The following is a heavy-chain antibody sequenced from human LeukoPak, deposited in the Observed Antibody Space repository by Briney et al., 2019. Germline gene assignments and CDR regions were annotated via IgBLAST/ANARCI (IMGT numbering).Heavy chain of an antibody. D-gene: IGHD3-22*01. V-gene: IGHV3-49*04. Sequence: GGSLRLSCTASGFTFGDYAMSWVRQAPGKGLEWVGFIRSKAYGCTTEYAASVKGRFTISRDDSKSIAYLQMNSLKTEDTAVYYCTRAVVTTMIVVVTPLYYFDYWGQGTLVTVPS. CDR1: GFTFGDYA. J-gene: IGHJ4*02. CDR2: IRSKAYGCTT. CDR3: TRAVVTTMIVVVTPLYYFDY.